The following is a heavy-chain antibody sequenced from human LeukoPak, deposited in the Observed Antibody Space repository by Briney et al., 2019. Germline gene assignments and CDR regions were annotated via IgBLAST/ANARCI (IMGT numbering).Heavy chain of an antibody. CDR1: GFTVSSNY. CDR3: AKEAYIEMATITPDY. J-gene: IGHJ4*02. Sequence: PGGSLRLSCAASGFTVSSNYMSWVRQAPGKGLEWVSVIYSGGSTYYADSVKGRFTISRDNSKNTLYLQMNSLRAEDTAVYYCAKEAYIEMATITPDYWGQGTLVTVSS. CDR2: IYSGGST. D-gene: IGHD5-24*01. V-gene: IGHV3-66*01.